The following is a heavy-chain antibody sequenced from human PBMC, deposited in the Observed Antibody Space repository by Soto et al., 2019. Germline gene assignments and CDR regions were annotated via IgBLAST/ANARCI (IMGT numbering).Heavy chain of an antibody. CDR1: GFTFSSYS. V-gene: IGHV3-21*01. Sequence: ESGGGLVKPGGSLRLSCAASGFTFSSYSMNWVRQAPGKGLEWVSSISSSSSYIYYADSVKGRFTISRDNAKNSLYLQMNSLRAEDTAVYYCLGGFSSGWYGGYWGQGTLVTVSS. CDR3: LGGFSSGWYGGY. CDR2: ISSSSSYI. J-gene: IGHJ4*02. D-gene: IGHD6-19*01.